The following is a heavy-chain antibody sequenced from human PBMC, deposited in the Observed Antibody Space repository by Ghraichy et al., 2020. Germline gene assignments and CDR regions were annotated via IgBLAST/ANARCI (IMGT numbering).Heavy chain of an antibody. J-gene: IGHJ5*02. Sequence: GGSLRLSCAASGFTFSSYWMHWVRQAPGKGLVWVSRINSDGSSTSYADSVKGRFTISRDNAKNTLYLQMNSLRAEDTAVYYCARDPPYCSGGSCYSLNNNWFDPWGQGTLVTVSS. D-gene: IGHD2-15*01. CDR1: GFTFSSYW. V-gene: IGHV3-74*01. CDR2: INSDGSST. CDR3: ARDPPYCSGGSCYSLNNNWFDP.